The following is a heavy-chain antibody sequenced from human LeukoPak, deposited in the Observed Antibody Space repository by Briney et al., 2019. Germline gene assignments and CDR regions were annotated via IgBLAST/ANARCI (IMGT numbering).Heavy chain of an antibody. J-gene: IGHJ3*01. CDR3: ARDGYTSGWFF. CDR1: GFRFSDYY. V-gene: IGHV3-11*06. Sequence: PGGSLRFSCAASGFRFSDYYMTWIRQAPGKGLEWVSYISGDGSYTNYADSVKGRFTISRDNAKNSLYLQVDSLRAEDTAVYYCARDGYTSGWFFWGQGTMVTVSS. D-gene: IGHD6-19*01. CDR2: ISGDGSYT.